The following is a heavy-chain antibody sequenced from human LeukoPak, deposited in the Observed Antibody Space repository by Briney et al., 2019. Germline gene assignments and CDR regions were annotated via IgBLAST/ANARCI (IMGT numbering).Heavy chain of an antibody. J-gene: IGHJ5*02. CDR1: GGSISSYY. Sequence: PSETLSLTCTVSGGSISSYYWSWIRQPAGKVLEWIGRIYTSGSTNYNPSLKSRVTMSVDTSKNQFSLKLSSVTAADTAVHYCAILYYYDSNVHEAWGQGTLVTVSS. D-gene: IGHD3-22*01. CDR2: IYTSGST. CDR3: AILYYYDSNVHEA. V-gene: IGHV4-4*07.